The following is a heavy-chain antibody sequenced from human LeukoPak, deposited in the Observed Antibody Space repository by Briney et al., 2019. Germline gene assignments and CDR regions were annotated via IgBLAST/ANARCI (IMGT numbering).Heavy chain of an antibody. CDR2: ISGSGSST. CDR1: GFTFSSYD. J-gene: IGHJ6*03. V-gene: IGHV3-23*01. CDR3: ARRRRSSSWYRNNYYYYYMDV. Sequence: GGSLRLSCAASGFTFSSYDMSWVRQAPGKGLEWVSGISGSGSSTYYADSVKGRFTISRDNSKSTLYLQMNRLRAEDTALYYCARRRRSSSWYRNNYYYYYMDVWGKGTTVTVSS. D-gene: IGHD6-13*01.